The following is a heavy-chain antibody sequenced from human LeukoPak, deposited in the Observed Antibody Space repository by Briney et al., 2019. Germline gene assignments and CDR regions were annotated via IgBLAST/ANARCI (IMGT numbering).Heavy chain of an antibody. Sequence: SETLSLTCTVSGGSIKSSNYCWGWIRQFPGEGLEWIGSFFYSGSTYYNPSLKSRVTISVDTSKNQFSLKLSSVTAADTAVYYCARDRGDGDYDVDAFDIWGQGTMVTVSS. CDR1: GGSIKSSNYC. V-gene: IGHV4-39*07. CDR3: ARDRGDGDYDVDAFDI. J-gene: IGHJ3*02. D-gene: IGHD4-17*01. CDR2: FFYSGST.